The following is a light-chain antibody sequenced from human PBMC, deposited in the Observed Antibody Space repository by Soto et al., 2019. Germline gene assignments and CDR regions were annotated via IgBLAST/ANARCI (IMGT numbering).Light chain of an antibody. CDR2: AAS. CDR3: QQSYSTPPFT. V-gene: IGKV1-39*01. Sequence: DIQMTQSPSSLSASVGDRVTITCRASQSISSYLNWYQQKPGKAPKLLXYAASSLQSGVPSRFSGSGSGTDLTLTISSLQPEDFANYYCQQSYSTPPFTFGPGTKVDIK. J-gene: IGKJ3*01. CDR1: QSISSY.